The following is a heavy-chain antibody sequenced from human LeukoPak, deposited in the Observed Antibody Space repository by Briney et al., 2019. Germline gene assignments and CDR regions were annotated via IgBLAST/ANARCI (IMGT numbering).Heavy chain of an antibody. CDR2: ISYDGTNK. V-gene: IGHV3-30-3*01. J-gene: IGHJ4*02. CDR1: GFTFSSYA. CDR3: ARAPFYSGLDF. D-gene: IGHD1-26*01. Sequence: GGSLRLSCAASGFTFSSYAMHWVRQAPGKRLEWVAMISYDGTNKYYADSVKGRFTISRDNSQNTLYLQMNSLRAEDTAVYYCARAPFYSGLDFWGQGTLVTVSS.